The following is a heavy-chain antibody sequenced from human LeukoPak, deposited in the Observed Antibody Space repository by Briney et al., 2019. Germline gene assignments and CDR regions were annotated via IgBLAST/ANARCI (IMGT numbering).Heavy chain of an antibody. D-gene: IGHD3-10*01. J-gene: IGHJ6*02. CDR1: GYTLTELS. Sequence: GASVKVSCKVFGYTLTELSMHWVRQAPGKGLEWMGGFDPEDGETIYAQKFQGRVTMTEDTSTDTAYMELSSLRSEDTAVYYCATFRLSPYGSGSYSRRNYYYYGMDVWGQGTTVTVSS. V-gene: IGHV1-24*01. CDR2: FDPEDGET. CDR3: ATFRLSPYGSGSYSRRNYYYYGMDV.